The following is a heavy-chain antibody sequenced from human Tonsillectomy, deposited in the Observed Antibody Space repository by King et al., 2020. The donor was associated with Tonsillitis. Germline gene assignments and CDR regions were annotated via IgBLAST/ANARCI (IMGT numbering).Heavy chain of an antibody. V-gene: IGHV3-73*02. CDR1: GFTFGGSA. CDR2: IRSKANNYAT. J-gene: IGHJ4*02. Sequence: VQLVESGGGLVQPGGSLKVSCAASGFTFGGSAMHWVRQASGKGLEWVGRIRSKANNYATAYAASVKGRFTISRDDSKNTAYLQMNSLKTEDTAVYYCIGFAAPEYGDYGDYWGQGTLVTVSS. D-gene: IGHD4-17*01. CDR3: IGFAAPEYGDYGDY.